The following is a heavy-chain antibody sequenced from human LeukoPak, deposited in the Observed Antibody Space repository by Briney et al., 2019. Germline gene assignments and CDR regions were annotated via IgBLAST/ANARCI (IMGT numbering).Heavy chain of an antibody. J-gene: IGHJ4*02. CDR1: GYTFTGYY. CDR3: ARDSSGYYEGPDYFDY. CDR2: INPNSGGT. V-gene: IGHV1-2*06. D-gene: IGHD3-22*01. Sequence: ASVKVSCKASGYTFTGYYMHWVRQAPGQGLEWMGRINPNSGGTNYAQKFQGRVTMTRDTSISTAYMELSRLRSDDTAVYYCARDSSGYYEGPDYFDYWGQGTLVTVSS.